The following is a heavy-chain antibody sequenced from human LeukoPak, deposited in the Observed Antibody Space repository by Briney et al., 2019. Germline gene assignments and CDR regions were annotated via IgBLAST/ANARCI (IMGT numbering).Heavy chain of an antibody. V-gene: IGHV1-69*13. J-gene: IGHJ4*02. CDR1: GGTFSSYA. Sequence: SVKVSCKASGGTFSSYAISWVRQAPGQGLECIGGIIPIFGTANYAQKFQGRVTITADESTSTAYMELSSLRSEDTAVYYCARELDMSVAIYFDYWGQGTLVTVSS. D-gene: IGHD6-19*01. CDR3: ARELDMSVAIYFDY. CDR2: IIPIFGTA.